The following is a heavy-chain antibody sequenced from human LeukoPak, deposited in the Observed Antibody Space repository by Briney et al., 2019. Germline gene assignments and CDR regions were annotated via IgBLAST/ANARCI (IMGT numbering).Heavy chain of an antibody. Sequence: SETLSLTCTVSGGSISSSSYYWGWIRQPPGKGREWIGSIYYSGSTYYNPSLKSRVTISVDTSKNQFSLKLSSVTAADTAVYYCARGRDDILWFDPWGQGTLVTVSS. CDR2: IYYSGST. CDR3: ARGRDDILWFDP. V-gene: IGHV4-39*07. D-gene: IGHD3-9*01. CDR1: GGSISSSSYY. J-gene: IGHJ5*02.